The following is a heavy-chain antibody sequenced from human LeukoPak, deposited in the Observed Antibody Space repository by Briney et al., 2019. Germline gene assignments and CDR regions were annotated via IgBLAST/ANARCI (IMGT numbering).Heavy chain of an antibody. V-gene: IGHV1-18*01. CDR3: GRALLGGSDIYTPFSY. CDR2: ISTYNGNT. J-gene: IGHJ4*02. Sequence: ASVKVSCKASGYTFNIYGIIWVRQAPGQGLEWVGWISTYNGNTNYAPNIQDRVTMTTDASTSTAYMELRSLRSDDTAVYYCGRALLGGSDIYTPFSYWGQGTLVTVSS. D-gene: IGHD3-10*01. CDR1: GYTFNIYG.